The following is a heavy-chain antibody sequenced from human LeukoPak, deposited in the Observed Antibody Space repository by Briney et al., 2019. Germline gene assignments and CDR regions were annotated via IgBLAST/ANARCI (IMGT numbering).Heavy chain of an antibody. CDR3: ARDGWDNWFDP. CDR1: GGSISSSSYY. J-gene: IGHJ5*02. D-gene: IGHD3-10*01. V-gene: IGHV4-39*02. CDR2: IYYSGST. Sequence: SETLSLTCTVSGGSISSSSYYWGWIRQPPGKGLEWIGSIYYSGSTYYNPSLKSRVTISVDTSKNQFSLKLSSVTAADTAVYYCARDGWDNWFDPWGQGTLVTVSS.